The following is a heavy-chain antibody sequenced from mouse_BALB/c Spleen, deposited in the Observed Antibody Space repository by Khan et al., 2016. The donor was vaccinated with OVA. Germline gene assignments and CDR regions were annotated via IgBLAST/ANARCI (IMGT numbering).Heavy chain of an antibody. CDR1: GFNIKDTY. Sequence: VQLQQSGAEFVKPGASVRLSCTASGFNIKDTYIHWVKQRPEQGLEWIGKIDPANGKTNYDPKFQGKATMTADTSSSTAYLHLSSLTSEDTVVYYCAQSWLLYAMDYWGHGTAVTVSS. CDR3: AQSWLLYAMDY. J-gene: IGHJ4*01. CDR2: IDPANGKT. V-gene: IGHV14-3*02.